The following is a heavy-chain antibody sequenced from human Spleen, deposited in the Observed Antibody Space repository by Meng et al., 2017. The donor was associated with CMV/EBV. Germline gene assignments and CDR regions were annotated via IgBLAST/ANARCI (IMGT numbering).Heavy chain of an antibody. Sequence: GGSLRLSCAASGFTFSSYSMNWVRQAPGKGLEWVANIDQDGSEKYYVDSMKGRFTISRDNAKNSMYLQMNSLSAEDTAIYYCARDRQMGTGWYDRKSYYFDLWGLGTQVTVSS. CDR2: IDQDGSEK. CDR3: ARDRQMGTGWYDRKSYYFDL. V-gene: IGHV3-7*01. CDR1: GFTFSSYS. J-gene: IGHJ4*02. D-gene: IGHD6-19*01.